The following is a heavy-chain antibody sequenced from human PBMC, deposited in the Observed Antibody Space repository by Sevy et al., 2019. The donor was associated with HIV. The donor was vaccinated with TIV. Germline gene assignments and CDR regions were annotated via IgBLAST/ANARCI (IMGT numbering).Heavy chain of an antibody. J-gene: IGHJ6*03. CDR1: GFTFNNAW. CDR3: TTDPDVYFYYMDV. V-gene: IGHV3-15*01. CDR2: IKSKTDGGTT. Sequence: GSLRLSCAASGFTFNNAWMTWVRQAPGKGLEWVGRIKSKTDGGTTDYAAPVKGRFIISRDDSKNTLYLQMHSLKTEDTAVYYCTTDPDVYFYYMDVWGKGTTVTVSS.